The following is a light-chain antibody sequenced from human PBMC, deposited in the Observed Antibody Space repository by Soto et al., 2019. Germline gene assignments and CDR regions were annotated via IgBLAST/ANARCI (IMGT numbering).Light chain of an antibody. V-gene: IGKV1-5*01. CDR2: EVS. J-gene: IGKJ1*01. Sequence: DIQMTQSPSTLSASVGDPVTITCRESQRMRGWLDWHQQKPGKAPKLLSYEVSDLKRLGPPRFSGSGAGTEFTLTISSLQPDDFATYYCQQYDSFSVTFGQGTKVDIK. CDR1: QRMRGW. CDR3: QQYDSFSVT.